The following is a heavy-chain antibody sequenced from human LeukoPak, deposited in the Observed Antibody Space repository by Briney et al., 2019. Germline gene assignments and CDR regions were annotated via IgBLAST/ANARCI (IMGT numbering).Heavy chain of an antibody. CDR2: INWNGGST. Sequence: GGSLRLSCAASGFTFDDYGMCWVRHAPGKGLEWVSGINWNGGSTGYADSVKGRFTISRDNAKNSLYLQMNSLRAEDTALYHCARALYYDFWSGSPDDAFDIWGQGTMVTVSS. J-gene: IGHJ3*02. CDR1: GFTFDDYG. D-gene: IGHD3-3*01. V-gene: IGHV3-20*01. CDR3: ARALYYDFWSGSPDDAFDI.